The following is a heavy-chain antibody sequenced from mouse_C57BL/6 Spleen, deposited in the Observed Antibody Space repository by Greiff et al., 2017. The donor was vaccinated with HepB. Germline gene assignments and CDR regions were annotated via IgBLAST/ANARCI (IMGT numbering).Heavy chain of an antibody. CDR3: ARDRGRGNYYFDY. CDR2: ISDGGSYT. D-gene: IGHD2-1*01. V-gene: IGHV5-4*01. CDR1: GFTFSSYA. Sequence: DVMLVESGGGLVKPGGSLKLSCAASGFTFSSYAMSWVRQTPEKRLEWVATISDGGSYTYYPDNVKGRFTISRDNAKNNLYLQMSHLKSEDTAMYYCARDRGRGNYYFDYWGQGTTLTVSS. J-gene: IGHJ2*01.